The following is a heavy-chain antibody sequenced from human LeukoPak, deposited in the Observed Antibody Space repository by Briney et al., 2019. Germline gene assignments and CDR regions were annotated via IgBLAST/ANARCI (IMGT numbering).Heavy chain of an antibody. J-gene: IGHJ6*02. CDR3: AKGYYDFWSGYVPAYYYYGMDV. CDR1: GFTFRSYS. Sequence: GGSLRLSCAASGFTFRSYSMNWVRQAPGKGLEWVSSISSSSSYIYYADSVKGRFTISRDNSKNTLYLQMNSLRAEDTAVYYCAKGYYDFWSGYVPAYYYYGMDVWGQGTTVTVSS. CDR2: ISSSSSYI. V-gene: IGHV3-21*04. D-gene: IGHD3-3*01.